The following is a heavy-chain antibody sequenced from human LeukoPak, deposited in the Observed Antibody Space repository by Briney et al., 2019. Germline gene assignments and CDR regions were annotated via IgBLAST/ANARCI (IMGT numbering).Heavy chain of an antibody. D-gene: IGHD3-10*01. CDR2: IRSKANSYAT. Sequence: GGSLKLSCAASGFTFSGSAMHWVRQASGKGLEWVGRIRSKANSYATAYAASVKGRFTISRDDSKNTAYLQMNNLKTEDTAVYYCTRHVGELLWFGESYWFDPWGQGTLVTVSS. J-gene: IGHJ5*02. CDR1: GFTFSGSA. V-gene: IGHV3-73*01. CDR3: TRHVGELLWFGESYWFDP.